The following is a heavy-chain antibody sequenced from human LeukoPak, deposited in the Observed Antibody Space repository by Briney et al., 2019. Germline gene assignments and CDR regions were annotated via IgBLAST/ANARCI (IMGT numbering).Heavy chain of an antibody. J-gene: IGHJ5*02. Sequence: ASVKVSCKASGGTFSSYAMNWVRQAPGQGLEWMGWINTNTGNPTYAQGFTGRFVFSLDTSVSTAYLQISSLKAEDTAVYYCARAARWRGIAAAKNWFDPWGQGTLVTVSS. CDR3: ARAARWRGIAAAKNWFDP. D-gene: IGHD6-13*01. CDR1: GGTFSSYA. V-gene: IGHV7-4-1*02. CDR2: INTNTGNP.